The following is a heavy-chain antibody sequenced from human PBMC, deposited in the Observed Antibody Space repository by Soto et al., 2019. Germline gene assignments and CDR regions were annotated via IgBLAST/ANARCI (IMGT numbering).Heavy chain of an antibody. D-gene: IGHD6-19*01. CDR1: GFTFSDYW. J-gene: IGHJ4*02. CDR3: ARDSSGRLDY. CDR2: IKRDGSTT. V-gene: IGHV3-74*01. Sequence: GGSLRLSCAASGFTFSDYWMHWVRQAPGKGLEWVSRIKRDGSTTNYADSVKGRFTISRDNAKNTLYLEMNSLRSEDTAVYYCARDSSGRLDYWGQGTLVTVSS.